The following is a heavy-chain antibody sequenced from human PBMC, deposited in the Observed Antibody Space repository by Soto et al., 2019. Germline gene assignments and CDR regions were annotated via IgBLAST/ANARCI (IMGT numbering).Heavy chain of an antibody. V-gene: IGHV3-48*01. D-gene: IGHD2-2*01. Sequence: GGSMRLSCAAAGFTISTYSMNWVRQAPGKGLEWVSYISSGSSTIYYADSVKGRFTISRDNAKSSLYLQMDSLRAEDTAVYYATRSAYMDVWGTGTTVTVSS. CDR1: GFTISTYS. J-gene: IGHJ6*03. CDR2: ISSGSSTI. CDR3: TRSAYMDV.